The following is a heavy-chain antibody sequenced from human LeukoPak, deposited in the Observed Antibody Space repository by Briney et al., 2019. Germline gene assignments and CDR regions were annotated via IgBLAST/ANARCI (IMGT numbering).Heavy chain of an antibody. V-gene: IGHV1-69*05. J-gene: IGHJ4*02. Sequence: ASVKVSCKASGGTFSSYAISWVRQAPGQGLEWMGGIIPIFGTANYAQKLQGRVTITTDESTSTAYMELSSLRSEDTAVYYCARDSIEYNWNYEGGYYFDYWGQGTLVTVSS. D-gene: IGHD1-7*01. CDR3: ARDSIEYNWNYEGGYYFDY. CDR2: IIPIFGTA. CDR1: GGTFSSYA.